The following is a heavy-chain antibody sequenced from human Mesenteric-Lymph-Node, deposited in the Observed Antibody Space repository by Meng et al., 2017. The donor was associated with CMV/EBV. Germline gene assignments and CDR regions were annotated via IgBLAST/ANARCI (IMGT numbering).Heavy chain of an antibody. CDR2: INHSGST. CDR3: AREKGGIYCSSTSCYGGYYYYYGMDV. V-gene: IGHV4-34*01. Sequence: GSLRLSCAVYGGSFSAYYWSWIRQPPGKGLEWIGEINHSGSTNYNPPLKSRVTISVDTSKNQVSLKLSSVTAADTAVYYCAREKGGIYCSSTSCYGGYYYYYGMDVWGQGTTVTVS. D-gene: IGHD2-2*01. CDR1: GGSFSAYY. J-gene: IGHJ6*02.